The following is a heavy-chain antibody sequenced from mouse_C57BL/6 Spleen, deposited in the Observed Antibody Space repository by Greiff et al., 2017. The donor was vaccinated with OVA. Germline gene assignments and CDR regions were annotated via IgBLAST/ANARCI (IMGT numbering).Heavy chain of an antibody. CDR3: ARETTVVEQY. J-gene: IGHJ2*01. D-gene: IGHD1-1*01. CDR1: GYTFTDYY. CDR2: INPNNGGT. Sequence: VQLQQSGPELVKPGASVKISCKASGYTFTDYYMNWVKQSHGKSLEWIGDINPNNGGTSYNQKFKGKATLTVDKSSSTAYMELRSLTSEDSAVYYCARETTVVEQYWGQGTTLTVSS. V-gene: IGHV1-26*01.